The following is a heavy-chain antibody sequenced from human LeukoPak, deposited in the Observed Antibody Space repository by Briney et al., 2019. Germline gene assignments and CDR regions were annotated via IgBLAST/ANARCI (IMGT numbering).Heavy chain of an antibody. V-gene: IGHV1-2*04. CDR3: ARTTSLSYGMDV. CDR1: GYTFTGYY. Sequence: VASVKVSCKASGYTFTGYYMHWVRQAPGQGLEWMGWINPNSGGTNYAQKFQGWVTMTRDTSISTAYMELSRLRSDDTAVYYCARTTSLSYGMDVWGQGTTVTVSS. J-gene: IGHJ6*02. D-gene: IGHD1-1*01. CDR2: INPNSGGT.